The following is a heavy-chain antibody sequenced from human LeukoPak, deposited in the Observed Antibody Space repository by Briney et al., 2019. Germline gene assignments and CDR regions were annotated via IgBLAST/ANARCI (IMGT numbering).Heavy chain of an antibody. CDR3: ARDLDSGSYYTYFDY. V-gene: IGHV3-48*04. CDR1: GFTFSSYG. J-gene: IGHJ4*02. Sequence: GGSLRLSCAASGFTFSSYGMNWVRQAPGKGLEWVSYISSSGSTIYYADSVKGRFTISRDNAKNSLYLQMNSLRAEDTAVYYCARDLDSGSYYTYFDYWGQGTLVTVSS. CDR2: ISSSGSTI. D-gene: IGHD1-26*01.